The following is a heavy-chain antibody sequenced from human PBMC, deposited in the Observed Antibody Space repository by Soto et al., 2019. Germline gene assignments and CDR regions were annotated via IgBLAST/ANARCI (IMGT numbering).Heavy chain of an antibody. D-gene: IGHD7-27*01. CDR2: IYPGDSDT. Sequence: PGESLKISCKGSGYRFTTYWIAWVRQMPGKGLEWMGVIYPGDSDTRYSPSFQGQVTISADNSVTTAYLQWSSLQASDTAIYYCARAITGTSHPYYIDYWGQGTLVTVSS. CDR3: ARAITGTSHPYYIDY. J-gene: IGHJ4*02. V-gene: IGHV5-51*01. CDR1: GYRFTTYW.